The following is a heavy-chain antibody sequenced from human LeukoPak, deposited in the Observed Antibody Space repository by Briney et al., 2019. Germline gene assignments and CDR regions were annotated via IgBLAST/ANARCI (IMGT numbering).Heavy chain of an antibody. CDR1: GSTLSSSW. Sequence: PGGSLRLSCAASGSTLSSSWMHWVRQVPGRGLVWVSRISSGGGSRDYADSVKGRFTISRDNAKTTLYLQMNSLRPEDTAVYYCARDSGTQGTYYYGLDVWGQGTTVTVSS. V-gene: IGHV3-74*01. D-gene: IGHD1-7*01. CDR3: ARDSGTQGTYYYGLDV. CDR2: ISSGGGSR. J-gene: IGHJ6*02.